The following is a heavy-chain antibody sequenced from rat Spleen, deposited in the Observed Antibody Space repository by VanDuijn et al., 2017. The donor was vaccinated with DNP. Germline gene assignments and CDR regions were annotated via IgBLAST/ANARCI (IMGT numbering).Heavy chain of an antibody. CDR1: GFTFSSYW. D-gene: IGHD4-6*01. J-gene: IGHJ2*01. CDR3: AKDPEYFGFQGYFDY. CDR2: INTDGDST. V-gene: IGHV5-58*01. Sequence: EVRLVETGGGLVQPGRSLQLACVASGFTFSSYWMYWIRQAPGKGLEWVASINTDGDSTYYLDSVKGRFTISRDNAENTVYLQMNSLRFDDTATYYCAKDPEYFGFQGYFDYWGQGVMVTVSS.